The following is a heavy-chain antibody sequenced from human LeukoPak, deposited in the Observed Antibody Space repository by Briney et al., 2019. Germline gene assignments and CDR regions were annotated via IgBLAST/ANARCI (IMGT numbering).Heavy chain of an antibody. J-gene: IGHJ4*02. V-gene: IGHV4-59*01. CDR2: IYYSGST. CDR3: ARSDYDYVWGYFDY. Sequence: SETLSLTRTVSGGSISSYYWSWIRQPPGKGLEWIGYIYYSGSTNYNPSLKSRVTISVDTSKNQFSLKLSSVTAADTAVYYCARSDYDYVWGYFDYWGQGTLVTVSS. CDR1: GGSISSYY. D-gene: IGHD3-16*01.